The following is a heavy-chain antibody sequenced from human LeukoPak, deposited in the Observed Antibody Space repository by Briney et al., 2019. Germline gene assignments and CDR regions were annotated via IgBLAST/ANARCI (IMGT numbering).Heavy chain of an antibody. CDR3: AAPRGGYCSSTSCYASGPVVVAATLDY. CDR2: ISYDGSNK. J-gene: IGHJ4*02. D-gene: IGHD2-2*01. V-gene: IGHV3-30*04. CDR1: GFTFSSYA. Sequence: GGSLRLSCAASGFTFSSYAMHWVRQALGKGLEWVAFISYDGSNKYYADSVKGRFTISRDNSKNTLYLQMNSLRAEDTAVYYCAAPRGGYCSSTSCYASGPVVVAATLDYWGQGTLVTVSS.